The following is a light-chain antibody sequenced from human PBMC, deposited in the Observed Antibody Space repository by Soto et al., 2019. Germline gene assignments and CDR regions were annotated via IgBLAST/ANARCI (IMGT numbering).Light chain of an antibody. Sequence: VLTQPPSVSAAPGQKVTISCSGSTSNIGNNYVPWFQQLPGTAPKLLIYENDKRPSGIPDRFSGSTSGTSATLGITGLQTGDEADYYCGTWDSSLSGVVFGGGAKVTFL. CDR1: TSNIGNNY. V-gene: IGLV1-51*02. CDR2: END. J-gene: IGLJ2*01. CDR3: GTWDSSLSGVV.